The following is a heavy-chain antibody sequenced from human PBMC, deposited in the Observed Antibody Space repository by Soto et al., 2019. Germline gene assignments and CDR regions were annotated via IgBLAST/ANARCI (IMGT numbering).Heavy chain of an antibody. CDR3: ARDDVYSCSGGSCYYGYYYYGMDV. Sequence: GGSLRLSCAASGFTFSSYGMHWVRQAPGKGLEWVAVIWYDGSNKYYADSVKGRFTISRDNSKNTLYLQMNSLRAEDTAVYYCARDDVYSCSGGSCYYGYYYYGMDVWGQGTTVTVSS. CDR2: IWYDGSNK. CDR1: GFTFSSYG. J-gene: IGHJ6*02. D-gene: IGHD2-15*01. V-gene: IGHV3-33*01.